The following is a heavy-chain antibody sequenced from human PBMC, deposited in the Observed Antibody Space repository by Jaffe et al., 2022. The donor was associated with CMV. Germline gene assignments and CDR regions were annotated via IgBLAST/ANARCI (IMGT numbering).Heavy chain of an antibody. CDR3: AKDIGRGGSQYYRGYYFDY. CDR2: ISWNSGSI. Sequence: EVQLVESGGGLVQPGRSLRLSCAASGFTFDDYAMHWVRQAPGKGLEWVSGISWNSGSIGYADSVKGRFTISRDNAKNSLYLQMNSLRAEDTALYYCAKDIGRGGSQYYRGYYFDYWGQGTLVTVSS. CDR1: GFTFDDYA. V-gene: IGHV3-9*01. J-gene: IGHJ4*02. D-gene: IGHD1-26*01.